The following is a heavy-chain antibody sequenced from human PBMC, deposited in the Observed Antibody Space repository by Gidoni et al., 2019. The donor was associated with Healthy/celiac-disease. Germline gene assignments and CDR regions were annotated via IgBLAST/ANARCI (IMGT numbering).Heavy chain of an antibody. Sequence: EVQLVESGGGLVQPGRSLRLSCAASGFTFDDYAMHWVRQAPGKGLEWVSGISWNSGSIGYADSVKGRFTISRDNAKNSLYLQMNSLRAEDTALYYCAKSPSRDGGYWGQGTLVTVSS. D-gene: IGHD2-2*01. CDR1: GFTFDDYA. CDR3: AKSPSRDGGY. J-gene: IGHJ4*02. V-gene: IGHV3-9*01. CDR2: ISWNSGSI.